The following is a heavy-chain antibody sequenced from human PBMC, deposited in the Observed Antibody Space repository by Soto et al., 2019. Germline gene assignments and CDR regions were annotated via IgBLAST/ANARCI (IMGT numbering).Heavy chain of an antibody. V-gene: IGHV3-30-3*01. D-gene: IGHD5-12*01. CDR2: ISYDGSNK. J-gene: IGHJ4*02. CDR1: GFTFSSYA. Sequence: GGSLRLSCAASGFTFSSYAMHWVRQAPGKGLEWVAVISYDGSNKYHADSVKGRFTISRDNSKNTLYLQMNSLRAEDTAVYYCARDLEMATITVDYWGQGTLVTVSS. CDR3: ARDLEMATITVDY.